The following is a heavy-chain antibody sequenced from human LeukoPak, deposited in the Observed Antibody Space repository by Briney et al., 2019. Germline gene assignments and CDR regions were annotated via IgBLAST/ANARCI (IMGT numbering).Heavy chain of an antibody. CDR3: ARGGGTYYYGSGSYYRGPIFDY. V-gene: IGHV4-59*01. D-gene: IGHD3-10*01. CDR1: GGSISSYY. Sequence: KTSETLSLTCTVSGGSISSYYWSWIRQPPGKGLEWIGYIYYSGSTNYNSSLKSRVTISVDTSKNQFSLKLSSVTAADTAVYYCARGGGTYYYGSGSYYRGPIFDYWGQGTLVTVSS. J-gene: IGHJ4*02. CDR2: IYYSGST.